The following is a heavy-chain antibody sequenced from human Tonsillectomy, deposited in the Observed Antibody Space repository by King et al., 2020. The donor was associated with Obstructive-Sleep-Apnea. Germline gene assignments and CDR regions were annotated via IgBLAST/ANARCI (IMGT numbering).Heavy chain of an antibody. CDR2: IYYIGST. Sequence: LQLQESGPGLVKPSETLSLTCTVSGGSISSSTYYWCWIRQPPGKGLEWIGSIYYIGSTYYNPSLKSRVTITVDTSKNQFSLKLSSVTAADTAVYYCARAWRIVPAADAFDIWGQGTMVTVSS. D-gene: IGHD2-2*01. J-gene: IGHJ3*02. CDR1: GGSISSSTYY. V-gene: IGHV4-39*07. CDR3: ARAWRIVPAADAFDI.